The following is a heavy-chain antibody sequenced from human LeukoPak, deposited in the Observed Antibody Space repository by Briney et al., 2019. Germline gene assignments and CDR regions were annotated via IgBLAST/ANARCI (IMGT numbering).Heavy chain of an antibody. V-gene: IGHV1-2*02. CDR2: INPNSGDT. CDR1: GYRFTGYF. Sequence: GASVKDSRKASGYRFTGYFMHWLRQAPGQGLEWMGWINPNSGDTDYAQKFQGRVTLTRDASIATAYMELTRLRSDDTAVYYCATPTDSRHPDYWGQGTLVTVSS. CDR3: ATPTDSRHPDY. J-gene: IGHJ4*02. D-gene: IGHD3-22*01.